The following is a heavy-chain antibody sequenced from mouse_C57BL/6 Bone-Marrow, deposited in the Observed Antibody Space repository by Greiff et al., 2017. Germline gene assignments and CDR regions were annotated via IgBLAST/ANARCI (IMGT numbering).Heavy chain of an antibody. CDR1: GFTFSDYY. CDR3: ARDGGTTEGYFDV. J-gene: IGHJ1*03. V-gene: IGHV5-16*01. Sequence: EVKVVESEGGLVQPGSSMKLSCTASGFTFSDYYMAWVRQVPEKGLEWVANINYDGSSTYYLDSLKSRFIISRDNAKNILYLQMSSLKSEDTATYYCARDGGTTEGYFDVWGTGTTVTVSS. CDR2: INYDGSST. D-gene: IGHD1-1*01.